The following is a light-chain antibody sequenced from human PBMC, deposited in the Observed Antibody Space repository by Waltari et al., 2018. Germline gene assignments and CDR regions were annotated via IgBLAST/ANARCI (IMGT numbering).Light chain of an antibody. CDR3: QQYDDLPYS. Sequence: DIQMTQSPSSLSASVGDKVTITFHSSQGISSWLAWYQQKPGNAPKPLIYAASSLQSGVPSRFSGSGSGTDYTLTISSLQAEDFATYYCQQYDDLPYSFGQGTKVEIK. CDR2: AAS. J-gene: IGKJ2*03. CDR1: QGISSW. V-gene: IGKV1D-16*01.